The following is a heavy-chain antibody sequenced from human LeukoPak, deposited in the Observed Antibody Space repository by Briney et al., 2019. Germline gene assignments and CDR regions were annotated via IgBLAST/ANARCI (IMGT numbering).Heavy chain of an antibody. CDR3: ARDDYSNYHYYYYMDV. CDR2: IYYSGST. V-gene: IGHV4-39*02. J-gene: IGHJ6*03. D-gene: IGHD4-11*01. CDR1: GGSISSSSYY. Sequence: SETLSLTCTVSGGSISSSSYYWGWIRQPPGKGLEWIGSIYYSGSTYYNPSLKSRVTISVDTSKNQFSLKLSSVTAADTAVYYCARDDYSNYHYYYYMDVWGKGTTVTVSS.